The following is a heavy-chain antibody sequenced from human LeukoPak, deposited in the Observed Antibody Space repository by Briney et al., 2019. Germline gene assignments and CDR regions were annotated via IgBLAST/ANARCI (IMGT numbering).Heavy chain of an antibody. J-gene: IGHJ4*03. V-gene: IGHV3-23*01. D-gene: IGHD3-22*01. CDR1: GFTFSSYA. CDR2: ISGSGGST. CDR3: AKDSGLRPTYYYDSSGLFDY. Sequence: GGSLRLSCAASGFTFSSYAMSWVRQAPGKGLEWVSAISGSGGSTYYADSVKGRFTISRDNSKNTLYLQMNSLRAEDTAVYYCAKDSGLRPTYYYDSSGLFDYWGQGTTVIVSS.